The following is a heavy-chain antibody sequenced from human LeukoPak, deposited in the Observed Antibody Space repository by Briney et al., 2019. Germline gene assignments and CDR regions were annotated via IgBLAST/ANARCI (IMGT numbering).Heavy chain of an antibody. Sequence: ASVKVSCKASGYTFTGYYLHWVRQAPGQGLEWMGWIHPNSGGTNYAQKFQGRVTMTRDTSISTAYLDLSRLRSDDTAVYYCAREGIAAVWFDPWGQGTLVTVSS. V-gene: IGHV1-2*02. J-gene: IGHJ5*02. D-gene: IGHD6-13*01. CDR1: GYTFTGYY. CDR2: IHPNSGGT. CDR3: AREGIAAVWFDP.